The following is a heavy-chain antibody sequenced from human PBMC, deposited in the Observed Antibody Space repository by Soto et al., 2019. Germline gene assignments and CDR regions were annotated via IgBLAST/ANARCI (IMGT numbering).Heavy chain of an antibody. CDR3: TRRRRSLLMVYGFGGMDV. CDR1: GFTVTSHA. V-gene: IGHV3-23*01. D-gene: IGHD2-8*01. J-gene: IGHJ6*02. CDR2: ISGSGDGT. Sequence: EVQLLESGGGVVQRGGSLRLSCAASGFTVTSHAMSWVRQAPGKGLEWVSSISGSGDGTYYGDSVKGRFTISRDSSSSTLYLEMKNLRGEDTAVYFCTRRRRSLLMVYGFGGMDVWGQGTTVTVSS.